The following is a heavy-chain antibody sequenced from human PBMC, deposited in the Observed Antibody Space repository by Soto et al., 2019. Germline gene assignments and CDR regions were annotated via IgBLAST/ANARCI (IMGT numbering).Heavy chain of an antibody. D-gene: IGHD1-26*01. V-gene: IGHV4-59*01. CDR3: AIGERFLRGYGMAV. Sequence: PSQTLSLPWSVSGGSINSYYWTWIRQPPGKGLEWIGYVHYTGSTNYNPSLKSRVTISLDTSKNQFSLKLKSVTAADTAVYYCAIGERFLRGYGMAVCDRGPTVTVS. CDR1: GGSINSYY. J-gene: IGHJ6*02. CDR2: VHYTGST.